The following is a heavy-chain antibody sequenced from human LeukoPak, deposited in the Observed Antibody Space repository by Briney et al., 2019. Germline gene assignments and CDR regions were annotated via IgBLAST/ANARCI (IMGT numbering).Heavy chain of an antibody. CDR2: IYTSGST. Sequence: SETLSLTCTVSGGSISSYYWSWIRQPAGKGLEWIGRIYTSGSTDYNPSLKSRVTMSVDTSKNQFSLKLSSVTAADTAVYYCARVGYCSSTSCYDGGYFDYWGQGTLVTVSS. D-gene: IGHD2-2*01. CDR3: ARVGYCSSTSCYDGGYFDY. J-gene: IGHJ4*02. CDR1: GGSISSYY. V-gene: IGHV4-4*07.